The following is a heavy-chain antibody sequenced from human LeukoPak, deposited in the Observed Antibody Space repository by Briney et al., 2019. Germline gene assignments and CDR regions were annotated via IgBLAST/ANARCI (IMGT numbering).Heavy chain of an antibody. CDR3: AKEPSSLPEEYFHH. CDR1: GFTFSSYA. V-gene: IGHV3-23*01. J-gene: IGHJ1*01. D-gene: IGHD6-13*01. Sequence: GGSLRLSCAASGFTFSSYAMNWVRQAPGKGLEWVSSISGSGGSTYYADSVKGRFTISRDNSKNTLYLQMNSLRAEDTAVYYCAKEPSSLPEEYFHHWGQGTLVTVSS. CDR2: ISGSGGST.